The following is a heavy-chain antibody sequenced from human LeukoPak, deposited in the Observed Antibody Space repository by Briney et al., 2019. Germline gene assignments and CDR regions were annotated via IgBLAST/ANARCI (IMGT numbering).Heavy chain of an antibody. V-gene: IGHV1-69*04. J-gene: IGHJ4*02. Sequence: GASVKVTCKASGGTFSSYAISWVRQAPGQGLEWMGRIIPFLGIANYAQKFQGRVTITADKSTSTAYMELSSLRSEDTAVYYCAIVWKYSLTGYWGQGTLVTVSS. CDR3: AIVWKYSLTGY. CDR2: IIPFLGIA. D-gene: IGHD5-18*01. CDR1: GGTFSSYA.